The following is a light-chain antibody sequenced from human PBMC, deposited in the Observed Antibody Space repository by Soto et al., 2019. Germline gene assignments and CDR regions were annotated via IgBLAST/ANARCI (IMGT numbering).Light chain of an antibody. J-gene: IGKJ5*01. V-gene: IGKV3-20*01. Sequence: ETGVTQSPGTLSLSPGETATLTCSASHSVSSTFLAWYQQKPGQAPTLLIYDADTRATGIPDRFSGSGFGTHFTLTISSLEPEDFAMYYCQQSASSVTFGQGTRLEIK. CDR2: DAD. CDR1: HSVSSTF. CDR3: QQSASSVT.